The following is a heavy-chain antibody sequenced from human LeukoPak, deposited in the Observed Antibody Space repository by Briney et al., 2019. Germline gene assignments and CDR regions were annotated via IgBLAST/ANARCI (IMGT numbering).Heavy chain of an antibody. CDR2: ISSSSSTI. Sequence: PGRSLRLSCAASGFTFSSYGMHWVRQAPGKGLEWVSYISSSSSTIYYADSVKGRFTISRDNAKNSLYLQMNSLRAEDTAVYYCARDYYDSSGYYHGGYWGQGTLVTVSS. CDR3: ARDYYDSSGYYHGGY. D-gene: IGHD3-22*01. CDR1: GFTFSSYG. V-gene: IGHV3-48*01. J-gene: IGHJ4*02.